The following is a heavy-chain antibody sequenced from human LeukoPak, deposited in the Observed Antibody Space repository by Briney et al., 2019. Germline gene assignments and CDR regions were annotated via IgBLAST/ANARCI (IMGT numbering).Heavy chain of an antibody. CDR3: ARVRQRWLQLGYFDY. D-gene: IGHD5-24*01. V-gene: IGHV1-46*01. CDR1: GYTFTSYY. CDR2: INPSGGST. J-gene: IGHJ4*02. Sequence: GASVKVSCKASGYTFTSYYMHWVRQAPGQGLEWMGIINPSGGSTSYAQKFQGRVTMTRDTSTSTVYMELSSLRSEDTAVYYCARVRQRWLQLGYFDYWGQGTLVTVSS.